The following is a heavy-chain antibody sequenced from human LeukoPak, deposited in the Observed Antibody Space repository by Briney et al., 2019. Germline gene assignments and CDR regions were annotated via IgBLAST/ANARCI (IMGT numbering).Heavy chain of an antibody. D-gene: IGHD5-18*01. CDR2: ISGSGGST. CDR1: GFTFSSYA. CDR3: AKDGRDTAMVTASDY. J-gene: IGHJ4*02. V-gene: IGHV3-23*01. Sequence: GGSLRLSCAASGFTFSSYAMSWVRQAPGKGLEWVSAISGSGGSTYYADSVKGRFTISRDNSKNTLYLQMNSLRAKDTAVYYCAKDGRDTAMVTASDYWGQGTLVTVSS.